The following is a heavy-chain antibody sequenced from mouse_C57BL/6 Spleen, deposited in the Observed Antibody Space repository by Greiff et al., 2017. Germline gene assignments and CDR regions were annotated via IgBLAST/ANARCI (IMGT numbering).Heavy chain of an antibody. J-gene: IGHJ4*01. V-gene: IGHV5-6*01. CDR1: GFTFSSYG. Sequence: EVKLMESGGDLVKPGGSLKLSCAASGFTFSSYGMSWVRQTPDKRLEWVATISSGGSYTYYPDSVKGRFPISRDNAKNTLYLQMSSLKSEDTAMYYCAREAYYGSRPYYYAMDYWGQGTSVTVSS. CDR3: AREAYYGSRPYYYAMDY. D-gene: IGHD1-1*01. CDR2: ISSGGSYT.